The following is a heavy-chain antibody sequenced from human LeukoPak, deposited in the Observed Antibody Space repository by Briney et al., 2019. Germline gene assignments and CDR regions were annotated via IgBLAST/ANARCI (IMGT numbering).Heavy chain of an antibody. CDR2: MNPNSGNT. D-gene: IGHD2-21*01. J-gene: IGHJ5*02. CDR3: ARELCGGGDCYHNWFDP. V-gene: IGHV1-8*01. Sequence: GASVKVSCKASGYTFTSYDINWVRQAPGPGLEWMGWMNPNSGNTGYAQKFQGRVTMTRNTSISTAYMELSSLRSEDTAVYYCARELCGGGDCYHNWFDPWGQGTLVTVSS. CDR1: GYTFTSYD.